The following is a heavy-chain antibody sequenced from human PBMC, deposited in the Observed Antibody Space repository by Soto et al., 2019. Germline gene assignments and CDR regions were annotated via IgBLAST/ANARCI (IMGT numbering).Heavy chain of an antibody. CDR3: DSRGDYYYYGLDV. Sequence: GGSLRLSCAASESTFSTYEMNWVRQAPGKGLEWVSYITSGGDIKYYADSVKGRFTISRDNAKNSLYLQMNSLGVEDTAVYYSDSRGDYYYYGLDVWGQGTTVTVSS. V-gene: IGHV3-48*03. CDR1: ESTFSTYE. CDR2: ITSGGDIK. J-gene: IGHJ6*02. D-gene: IGHD2-21*01.